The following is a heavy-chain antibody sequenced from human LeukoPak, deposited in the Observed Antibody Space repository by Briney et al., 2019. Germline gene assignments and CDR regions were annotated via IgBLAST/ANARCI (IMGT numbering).Heavy chain of an antibody. CDR1: GGTFSSYA. Sequence: VKVSCKASGGTFSSYAISWVRQAPGQGLEWMGGIIPIFGTANYAQKFQGRVTITADKSTSTAYMELSSLRSEDTAVYYCARGPGIAAAGEYYYYYYYMDVWGKGTTVTVSS. V-gene: IGHV1-69*13. J-gene: IGHJ6*03. CDR3: ARGPGIAAAGEYYYYYYYMDV. CDR2: IIPIFGTA. D-gene: IGHD6-13*01.